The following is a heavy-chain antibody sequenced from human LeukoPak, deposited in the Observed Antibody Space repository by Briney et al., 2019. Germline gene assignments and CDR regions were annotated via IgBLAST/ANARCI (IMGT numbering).Heavy chain of an antibody. CDR2: FDPEDGET. D-gene: IGHD1-1*01. Sequence: ASVKVSCKVSGYTLTELSMHWVRQAPGKGLEWMGGFDPEDGETIYAQKFQGRVTMTEDTSTDTAYMELSSLRSEDTAVYYCARPNWNDKGNWFDPWGQGTLVTVSS. J-gene: IGHJ5*02. CDR3: ARPNWNDKGNWFDP. CDR1: GYTLTELS. V-gene: IGHV1-24*01.